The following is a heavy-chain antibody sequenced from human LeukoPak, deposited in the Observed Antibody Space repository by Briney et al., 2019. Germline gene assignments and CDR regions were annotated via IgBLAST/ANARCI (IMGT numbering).Heavy chain of an antibody. CDR1: GGSISSYY. CDR2: IYTSGST. J-gene: IGHJ2*01. CDR3: ARDARSGSHLWYFDL. Sequence: PSETLSLTCTVSGGSISSYYWSWIRQPAGKGLEWIGRIYTSGSTNYNPSLKSRVTMSVDTSKNQFSLKLSSVTAADTAVYYCARDARSGSHLWYFDLWGRGTLVTVSS. V-gene: IGHV4-4*07. D-gene: IGHD1-26*01.